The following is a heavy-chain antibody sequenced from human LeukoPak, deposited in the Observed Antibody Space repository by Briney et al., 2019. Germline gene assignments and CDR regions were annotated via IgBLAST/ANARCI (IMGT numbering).Heavy chain of an antibody. CDR2: IYTSGST. Sequence: PSETLSLTCTVSGGSISSGSHYWSWIRQPAGKGLEWIGRIYTSGSTNCNPSLKSRVTISVDTSKNQFSLKLSSVTAADTAVYYCARDSPYDSSGYPSHYYMDVWGKGTTVTISS. V-gene: IGHV4-61*02. CDR3: ARDSPYDSSGYPSHYYMDV. D-gene: IGHD3-22*01. CDR1: GGSISSGSHY. J-gene: IGHJ6*03.